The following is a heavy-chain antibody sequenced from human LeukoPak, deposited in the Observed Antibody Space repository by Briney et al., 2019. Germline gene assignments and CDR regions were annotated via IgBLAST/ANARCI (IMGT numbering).Heavy chain of an antibody. CDR1: GLTFSSHW. CDR2: ITNDGSST. V-gene: IGHV3-74*01. Sequence: PGGSLRLSCAASGLTFSSHWMHWVRQAPGKGLVWVSRITNDGSSTTYADSVKGRFTISRDNAKNMLYLQVNSLRAEDTAVYYCARDSAMYYYGSGSYFGDWGQGTLVTVSS. J-gene: IGHJ4*02. CDR3: ARDSAMYYYGSGSYFGD. D-gene: IGHD3-10*01.